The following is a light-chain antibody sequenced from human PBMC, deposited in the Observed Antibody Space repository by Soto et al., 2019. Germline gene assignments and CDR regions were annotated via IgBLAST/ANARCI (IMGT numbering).Light chain of an antibody. CDR1: QSINSW. Sequence: DIQMTQSPSTLSATAGDRVTITCRASQSINSWLAWYQHKPGKAPKLLIYKASSLESGVPSRFSGSGSGTEFTLTISSLQPDDFATYYCQQYNSYSPWTFGPGTKVDIK. J-gene: IGKJ1*01. CDR2: KAS. CDR3: QQYNSYSPWT. V-gene: IGKV1-5*03.